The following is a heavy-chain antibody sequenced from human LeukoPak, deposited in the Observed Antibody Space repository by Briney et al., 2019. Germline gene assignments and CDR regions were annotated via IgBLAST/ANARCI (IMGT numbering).Heavy chain of an antibody. CDR1: GYTFTNYE. Sequence: ASVKVSCKASGYTFTNYEITWVRRAPGQGLEWMGWISAYNGETNFPQSLQGRVTMTTDTSTSTAYMELRSLRSDDTAVYYCARGNYLDYWGQGTLVTVSS. CDR2: ISAYNGET. J-gene: IGHJ4*02. V-gene: IGHV1-18*01. CDR3: ARGNYLDY. D-gene: IGHD3-16*02.